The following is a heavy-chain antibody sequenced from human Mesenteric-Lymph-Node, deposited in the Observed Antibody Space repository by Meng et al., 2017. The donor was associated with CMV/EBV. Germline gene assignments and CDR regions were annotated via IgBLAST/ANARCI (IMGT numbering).Heavy chain of an antibody. D-gene: IGHD1-26*01. Sequence: SVKVSCKASGGTFSSYAISWVRQAPGQGLEWMGGIIPILETTNYARKFQGRLTIIADKSTSTAYMELNSLKSEDTAVYYCAREFVVGAVFDYWGQGTLVTVSS. CDR2: IIPILETT. CDR1: GGTFSSYA. J-gene: IGHJ4*02. V-gene: IGHV1-69*10. CDR3: AREFVVGAVFDY.